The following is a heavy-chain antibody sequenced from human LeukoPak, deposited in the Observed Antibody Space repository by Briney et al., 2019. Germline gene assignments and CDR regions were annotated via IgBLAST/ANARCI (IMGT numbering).Heavy chain of an antibody. V-gene: IGHV3-74*01. CDR3: ARAGDGHLWSPYYYTVDV. J-gene: IGHJ6*02. Sequence: PGGSLRLSCAASGFTFNSYWMHWVRQAPGKGLVWVSRINNDGSSTNYADSVKGRFTISRDNAKNTLYLQMNTLRAEDTAVYYCARAGDGHLWSPYYYTVDVWGQGTTVTVSS. D-gene: IGHD5-18*01. CDR1: GFTFNSYW. CDR2: INNDGSST.